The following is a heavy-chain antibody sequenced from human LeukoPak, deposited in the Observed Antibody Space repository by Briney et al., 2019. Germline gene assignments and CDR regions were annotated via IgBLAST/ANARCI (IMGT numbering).Heavy chain of an antibody. J-gene: IGHJ6*02. CDR2: ISYDGSNK. CDR3: AKDTRYYYGMDV. V-gene: IGHV3-30*18. Sequence: GGSLRLSCAASGFTFSSYGMHWVRQAPGKGLEWVTVISYDGSNKYYADSVKGRFTISRDNSKNTLYLQMNSLRAEDTAVYYCAKDTRYYYGMDVWGQGTTVTVSS. CDR1: GFTFSSYG. D-gene: IGHD1-1*01.